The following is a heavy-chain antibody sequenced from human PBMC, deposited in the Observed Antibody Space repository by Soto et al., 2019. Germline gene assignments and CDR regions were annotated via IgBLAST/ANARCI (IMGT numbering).Heavy chain of an antibody. Sequence: EVQLVESGGGLVPPGGSLRLSCEVSGFTFSDRYMDWVRQAPGRGLEWVGRSRNKANSYTTEYATSVKGRFTVSRDDSKNLFFLQMNSLKTEDTAVYYCVRGYRGFDYGGQGALVTVSS. CDR3: VRGYRGFDY. J-gene: IGHJ4*02. V-gene: IGHV3-72*01. CDR1: GFTFSDRY. D-gene: IGHD5-12*01. CDR2: SRNKANSYTT.